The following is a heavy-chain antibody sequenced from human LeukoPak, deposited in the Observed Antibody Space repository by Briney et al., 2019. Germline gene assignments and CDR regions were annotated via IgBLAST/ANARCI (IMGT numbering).Heavy chain of an antibody. Sequence: GGSLRLSCAASGFTFSSYAMSWVRQAPGKGLEWVSAISGSGGSTYYADSVKGRFTISRDNSKNTLYLQMNSLRAEDTAVYYCANALVGSGYYSGFDYWGQGTLVTVSS. D-gene: IGHD3-3*01. V-gene: IGHV3-23*01. CDR1: GFTFSSYA. J-gene: IGHJ4*02. CDR3: ANALVGSGYYSGFDY. CDR2: ISGSGGST.